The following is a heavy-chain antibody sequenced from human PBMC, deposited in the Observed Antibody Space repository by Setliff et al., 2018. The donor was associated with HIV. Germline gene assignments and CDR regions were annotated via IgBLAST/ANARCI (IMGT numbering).Heavy chain of an antibody. Sequence: GGSLRLSCAASGFTFSSYSMNWVRQAPGKGLEWVSYISSSSSTIYYADSVKGRFTISRDNAKNSLYLQMNSLRAEDTAVYYCAIGSKYYFDYWGQGTLVTVSS. CDR3: AIGSKYYFDY. CDR2: ISSSSSTI. CDR1: GFTFSSYS. V-gene: IGHV3-48*01. J-gene: IGHJ4*02.